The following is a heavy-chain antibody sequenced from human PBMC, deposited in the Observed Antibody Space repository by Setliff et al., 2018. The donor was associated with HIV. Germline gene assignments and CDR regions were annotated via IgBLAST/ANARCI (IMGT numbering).Heavy chain of an antibody. Sequence: PGGSLRLSCTASGFTFGDYAMSWVRQAPGKGLEWVANIKQDGSEKNYMDSVKGRFTISRDNAKNSLYLQMNSLRVEDTAVYYCATDCAVVGGTGSLDSWGQGTLVTVSS. CDR3: ATDCAVVGGTGSLDS. CDR1: GFTFGDYA. J-gene: IGHJ4*02. D-gene: IGHD1-26*01. CDR2: IKQDGSEK. V-gene: IGHV3-7*03.